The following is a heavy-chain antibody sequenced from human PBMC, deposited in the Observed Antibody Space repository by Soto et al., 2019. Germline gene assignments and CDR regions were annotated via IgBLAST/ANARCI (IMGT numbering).Heavy chain of an antibody. CDR2: IGTAGDT. CDR1: GFTFSSYD. J-gene: IGHJ6*02. D-gene: IGHD2-21*01. V-gene: IGHV3-13*04. CDR3: ARASTYSNYYYYYYGMYV. Sequence: GESLKISCAASGFTFSSYDMHWVRQATGKGLEWVSAIGTAGDTYYPGSVKGRFTISRENAKNSLYLQMNSLRAGDTAVYYCARASTYSNYYYYYYGMYVCGQGTTVTVSS.